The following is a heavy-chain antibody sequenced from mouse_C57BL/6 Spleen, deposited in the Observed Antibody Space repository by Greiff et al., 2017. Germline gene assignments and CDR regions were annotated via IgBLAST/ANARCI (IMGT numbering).Heavy chain of an antibody. V-gene: IGHV1-18*01. CDR3: ARVGGKETLFAY. CDR1: GYTFTDYN. Sequence: EVQLVESGPELVKPGASVKIPCKASGYTFTDYNMDWVKQSHGKSLEWIGDINPNNGGTIYNQKFKGKATLTVDKSSSTAYMELRSLTSEDTAVYYCARVGGKETLFAYWGQGTLVTVSA. CDR2: INPNNGGT. J-gene: IGHJ3*01.